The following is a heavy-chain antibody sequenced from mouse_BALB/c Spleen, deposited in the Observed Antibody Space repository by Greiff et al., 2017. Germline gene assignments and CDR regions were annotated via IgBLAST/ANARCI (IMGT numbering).Heavy chain of an antibody. CDR2: IAPGSGST. J-gene: IGHJ2*01. CDR3: ARTGGYRYDGPYYFDY. Sequence: DLVKPGASVKLSCKASGYTFTSYWINWVKQRPGQGLEWIGRIAPGSGSTYYNEMFKGKATLTVDTSSSTAYIQLSSLSSEDSAVYFCARTGGYRYDGPYYFDYWGQGTTLTVSS. D-gene: IGHD2-14*01. CDR1: GYTFTSYW. V-gene: IGHV1S41*01.